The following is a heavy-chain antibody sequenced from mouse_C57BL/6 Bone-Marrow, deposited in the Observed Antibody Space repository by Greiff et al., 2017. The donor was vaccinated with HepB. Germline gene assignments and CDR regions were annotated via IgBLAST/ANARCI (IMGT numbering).Heavy chain of an antibody. Sequence: VQLQQPGAELVMPGASVKLSCKASGYTFTSYWMHWVKQRPGQGLEWIGEIDPSDSYTNYNQKFKGKSTLTVDKSSSTAYMQLSSLTSEDSAVYYCARKSVVASDYWGQGTTLTVSS. CDR3: ARKSVVASDY. CDR2: IDPSDSYT. D-gene: IGHD1-1*01. V-gene: IGHV1-69*01. CDR1: GYTFTSYW. J-gene: IGHJ2*01.